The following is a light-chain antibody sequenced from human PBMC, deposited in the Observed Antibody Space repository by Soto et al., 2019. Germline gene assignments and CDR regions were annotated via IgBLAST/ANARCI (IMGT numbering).Light chain of an antibody. Sequence: EIVMTQSPASLSVSPGERATLSCRASQSVSSNLAWYQQKPGQAPRLLIHGASARATGIPDRFSGSGSGTEFTLTISSLQSEDVAVYYCQQYNNWMWTFGQGNKVDIK. CDR1: QSVSSN. CDR2: GAS. V-gene: IGKV3-15*01. J-gene: IGKJ1*01. CDR3: QQYNNWMWT.